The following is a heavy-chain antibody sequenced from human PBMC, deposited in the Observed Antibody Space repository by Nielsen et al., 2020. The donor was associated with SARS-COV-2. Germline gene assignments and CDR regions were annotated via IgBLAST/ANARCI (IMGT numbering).Heavy chain of an antibody. J-gene: IGHJ6*02. D-gene: IGHD6-19*01. CDR1: GFTFSSYS. Sequence: GESLKISCAASGFTFSSYSMNWVRQAPGKGLEWVSSISSSSSYIYYADSVKGRFTISRDNAKNSLYLQMNSLRAEDTAVYYCARTGIAVAGNYYYYGMDVWGQGTTVTVSS. CDR3: ARTGIAVAGNYYYYGMDV. CDR2: ISSSSSYI. V-gene: IGHV3-21*01.